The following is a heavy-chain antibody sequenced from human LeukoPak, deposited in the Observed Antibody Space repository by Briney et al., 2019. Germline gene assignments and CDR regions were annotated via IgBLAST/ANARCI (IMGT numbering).Heavy chain of an antibody. V-gene: IGHV4-59*01. CDR2: IYYSGTT. CDR3: ARDNSGYCSGGSCYHFDY. CDR1: GGSISSYY. Sequence: SETLSLTCTVSGGSISSYYWSWIRQPPGKALEWIGYIYYSGTTNYNPSLKSRVTISVDTSKNQFSLKLNSVTAADTAVYYCARDNSGYCSGGSCYHFDYWGQGTLVTVSS. J-gene: IGHJ4*02. D-gene: IGHD2-15*01.